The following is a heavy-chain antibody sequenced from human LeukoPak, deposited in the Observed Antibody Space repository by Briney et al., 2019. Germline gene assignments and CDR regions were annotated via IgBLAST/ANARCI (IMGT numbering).Heavy chain of an antibody. V-gene: IGHV3-23*01. J-gene: IGHJ4*02. CDR3: ARDDSPDFWSGLVFDY. Sequence: GGSLRLSCAASGFTFSSYAMSWVRQAPGKGLEWVSAISGSGGSTYYADSVKGRFTISRDNSKNTLYLQMNSLRAEDTAVYYCARDDSPDFWSGLVFDYWGQGTLVTVSS. D-gene: IGHD3-3*01. CDR1: GFTFSSYA. CDR2: ISGSGGST.